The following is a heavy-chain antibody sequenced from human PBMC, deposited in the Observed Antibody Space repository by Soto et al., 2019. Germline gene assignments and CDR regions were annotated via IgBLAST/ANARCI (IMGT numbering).Heavy chain of an antibody. Sequence: KASETLSLTCTVSGGSISNYYCSWIRQPPGKGLEWIGYISYSGSTNYNPSLKSRVTISLDTSKNQFSPKLSSVTAADTAVYYCARRAAAAAFDYWGQGTLVTVSS. D-gene: IGHD6-13*01. CDR3: ARRAAAAAFDY. CDR2: ISYSGST. J-gene: IGHJ4*02. CDR1: GGSISNYY. V-gene: IGHV4-59*01.